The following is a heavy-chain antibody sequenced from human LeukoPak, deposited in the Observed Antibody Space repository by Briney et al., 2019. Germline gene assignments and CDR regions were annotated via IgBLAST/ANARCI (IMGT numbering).Heavy chain of an antibody. CDR3: ARDASRGFDT. J-gene: IGHJ4*02. D-gene: IGHD5-24*01. Sequence: PGGSLRLSCAPSGFTFSRYWMTWVRQTPGRRVEWVASIKDDGRQKYYVDSVKGRFTVSRDNAKSSAYLQMHSLRVEDTALYYCARDASRGFDTWGQGTLVTVSS. CDR1: GFTFSRYW. CDR2: IKDDGRQK. V-gene: IGHV3-7*01.